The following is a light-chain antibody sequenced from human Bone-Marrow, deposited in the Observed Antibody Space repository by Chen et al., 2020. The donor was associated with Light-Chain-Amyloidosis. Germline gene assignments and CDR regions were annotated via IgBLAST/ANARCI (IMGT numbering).Light chain of an antibody. CDR1: DLPTKY. CDR2: RDT. Sequence: LTQPPSVSVSPGQTARLTCSGDDLPTKYAYWYQQKPGQAPVLVIRRDTERPSGISERFSGSSSGTTATLTISGVQAEDEADYHCQSADSSGTYEVIFGGGTKLTVL. V-gene: IGLV3-25*03. J-gene: IGLJ2*01. CDR3: QSADSSGTYEVI.